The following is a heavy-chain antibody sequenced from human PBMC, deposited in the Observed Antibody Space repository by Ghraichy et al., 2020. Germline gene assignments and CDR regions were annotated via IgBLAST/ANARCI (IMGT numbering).Heavy chain of an antibody. CDR2: INHSGST. CDR3: ARGRTTGF. D-gene: IGHD4-17*01. V-gene: IGHV4-34*01. CDR1: GGSFSGYY. Sequence: SETLSLTCAVYGGSFSGYYWSWIRQPPGKGLEWIGEINHSGSTNYNPSLKSRVTISVDTSKNQFSLKLSSVTAADTAVYYCARGRTTGFWGQGTLVTVSS. J-gene: IGHJ4*02.